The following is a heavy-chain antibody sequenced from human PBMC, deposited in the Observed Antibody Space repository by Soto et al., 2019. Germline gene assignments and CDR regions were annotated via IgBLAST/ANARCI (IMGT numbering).Heavy chain of an antibody. CDR1: GFTFNDYA. CDR2: ISGSLGSA. Sequence: GGSLRLSCAVSGFTFNDYAMSWVRQSPGKGLEWVSTISGSLGSAYYAASVEGRFTISGDNSNNTLYLQMNSLRVEDTATYYCAKDSRLPGFGLLIHAFDIWGHGTMVTVSS. J-gene: IGHJ3*02. D-gene: IGHD3-3*01. CDR3: AKDSRLPGFGLLIHAFDI. V-gene: IGHV3-23*01.